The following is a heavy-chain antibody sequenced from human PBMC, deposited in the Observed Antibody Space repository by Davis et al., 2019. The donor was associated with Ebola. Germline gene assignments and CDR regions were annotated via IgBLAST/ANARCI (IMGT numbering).Heavy chain of an antibody. J-gene: IGHJ6*02. D-gene: IGHD2-15*01. CDR2: INPSSGSS. CDR1: GYTFTSYY. CDR3: AREIVVVVAATDYYYYGMDV. Sequence: AASAKVSCKASGYTFTSYYMHWVRQPPGQGREWMGIINPSSGSSSYAQKFQGRVTMTRDTSTSTVYMELSSLRSEDTAVYYCAREIVVVVAATDYYYYGMDVWGQGTTVTVSS. V-gene: IGHV1-46*03.